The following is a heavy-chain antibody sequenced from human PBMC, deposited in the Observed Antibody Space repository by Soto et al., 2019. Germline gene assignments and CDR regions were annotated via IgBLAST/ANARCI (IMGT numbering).Heavy chain of an antibody. J-gene: IGHJ4*02. CDR1: GGTFSSYA. V-gene: IGHV1-69*01. D-gene: IGHD3-3*01. CDR3: ARDAIFGVVIMGIDY. CDR2: IIPIFGTA. Sequence: QVQLVQSGAEVKKPGSSVKVSCKASGGTFSSYAISWVRQAPGQGLEWMGGIIPIFGTANYAQKFQGRVTITADESTSTAYMELSRLRSEDTAVYYCARDAIFGVVIMGIDYWGLGTLVTVAS.